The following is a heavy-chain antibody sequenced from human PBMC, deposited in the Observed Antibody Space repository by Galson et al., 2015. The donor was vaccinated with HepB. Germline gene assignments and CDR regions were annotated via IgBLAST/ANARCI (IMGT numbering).Heavy chain of an antibody. D-gene: IGHD6-13*01. V-gene: IGHV3-30-3*01. CDR2: ISYDGSNK. J-gene: IGHJ4*02. Sequence: SLRLSCAASGFTFSSYAMHWVRQAPGKGLEWVAVISYDGSNKYYADSVKGRFTISRDNSKNTLYLQMNSLRAEDTAVYYCARGRRVAAAYFDYWGQGTLVTVSS. CDR1: GFTFSSYA. CDR3: ARGRRVAAAYFDY.